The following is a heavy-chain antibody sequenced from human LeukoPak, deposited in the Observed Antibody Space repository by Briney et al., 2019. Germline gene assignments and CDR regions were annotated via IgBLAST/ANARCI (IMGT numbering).Heavy chain of an antibody. V-gene: IGHV4-31*03. J-gene: IGHJ3*02. CDR1: GGSISSGGYY. D-gene: IGHD3-22*01. CDR2: IYYSGST. CDR3: AREADYYDSSGADAFDI. Sequence: SETLSLTCTVSGGSISSGGYYWSWIRQHPGKGLEWIGYIYYSGSTYYNPSLKSRVTISVDTSKNQFSLKLSSVTAADTAVYYCAREADYYDSSGADAFDIWGQGTMVTVSS.